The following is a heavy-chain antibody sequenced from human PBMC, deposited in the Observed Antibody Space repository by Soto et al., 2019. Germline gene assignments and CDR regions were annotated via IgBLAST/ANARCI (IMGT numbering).Heavy chain of an antibody. D-gene: IGHD5-12*01. Sequence: SETLSLTCTVSGGSSNRNYWNWIRQTPGKGLEWIGYINYSGNTNYNPSLKSRVTISTETSKNQFSLKLSSVTAADTAIYFCARIPTRGDVDYFDYWGQGTLVTVSS. CDR2: INYSGNT. J-gene: IGHJ4*02. V-gene: IGHV4-59*08. CDR1: GGSSNRNY. CDR3: ARIPTRGDVDYFDY.